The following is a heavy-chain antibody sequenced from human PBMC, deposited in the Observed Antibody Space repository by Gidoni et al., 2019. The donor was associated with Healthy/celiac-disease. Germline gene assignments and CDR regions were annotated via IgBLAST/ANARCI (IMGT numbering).Heavy chain of an antibody. CDR2: ISSSSSYI. J-gene: IGHJ3*02. Sequence: EVQLVESGGGLVKPGGSLRLSCAASGFTFSSYSMNWVRQAPGKGLEWVSSISSSSSYIYYADSVKGRFTISRDNAKNSLYLQMNSLRAEDTAVYYCARDGHRRYDAFDIWGQGTMVTVSS. CDR1: GFTFSSYS. V-gene: IGHV3-21*01. CDR3: ARDGHRRYDAFDI.